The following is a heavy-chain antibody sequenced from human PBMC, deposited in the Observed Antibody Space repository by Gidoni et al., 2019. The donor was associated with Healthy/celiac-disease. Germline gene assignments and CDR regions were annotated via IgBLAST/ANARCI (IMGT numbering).Heavy chain of an antibody. Sequence: QVQLVQSGAEVKKPGASVKVSCKASGSTFTGYYMHWVRQAPGQGLEWMGWINPNSGGTNYAQKFQGWVTMTRDTSSSTAYMELSRLRSDDTAVYYCARAAVGSYSSSWYINWFDPWGQGTLVTVSS. CDR3: ARAAVGSYSSSWYINWFDP. D-gene: IGHD6-13*01. CDR2: INPNSGGT. CDR1: GSTFTGYY. J-gene: IGHJ5*02. V-gene: IGHV1-2*04.